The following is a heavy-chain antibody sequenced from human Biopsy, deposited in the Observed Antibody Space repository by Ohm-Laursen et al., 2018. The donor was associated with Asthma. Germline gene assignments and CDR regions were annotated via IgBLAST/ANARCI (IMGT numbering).Heavy chain of an antibody. V-gene: IGHV1-2*06. D-gene: IGHD3-16*01. CDR3: ARIKIRIGAGTDRYFDL. CDR1: GYPFTDYY. Sequence: SVKVSCKASGYPFTDYYVHWMRQAPGQGLEWMGRIDPNSGGTNYAQKFLGRVTMTRDTSVNTAFMVLSRLRSDDTAVYYCARIKIRIGAGTDRYFDLWGRGTLVTVSS. CDR2: IDPNSGGT. J-gene: IGHJ2*01.